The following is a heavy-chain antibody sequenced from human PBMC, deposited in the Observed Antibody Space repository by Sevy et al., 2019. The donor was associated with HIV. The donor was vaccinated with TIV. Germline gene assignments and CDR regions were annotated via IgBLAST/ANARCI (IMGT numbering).Heavy chain of an antibody. J-gene: IGHJ2*01. V-gene: IGHV4-61*02. D-gene: IGHD3-9*01. CDR2: ISASGTT. CDR1: GGSISTVDYY. CDR3: VKEHFDWLLPSYYFDL. Sequence: SETLSLTCTISGGSISTVDYYCTWIRQPAGKGLEWIGRISASGTTTHNPSLGSRVTMSVDTSQNQFSLKLTSVTAAETAMYYCVKEHFDWLLPSYYFDLWGRGTLVTVSS.